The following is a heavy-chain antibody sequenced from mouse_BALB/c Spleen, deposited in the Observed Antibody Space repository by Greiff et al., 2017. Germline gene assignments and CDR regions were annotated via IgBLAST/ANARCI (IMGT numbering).Heavy chain of an antibody. CDR3: ARDITTAY. CDR2: IRNKANGYTT. CDR1: GFTFTDYY. D-gene: IGHD2-12*01. J-gene: IGHJ3*01. Sequence: EVQLVESGGGLVQPGGSLRLSCATSGFTFTDYYMSWVRQPPGKALEWLGFIRNKANGYTTEYSASVKGRFTISRDNSQSILYLQMNTLRAEDSATYYCARDITTAYWGQGTLVTVSA. V-gene: IGHV7-3*02.